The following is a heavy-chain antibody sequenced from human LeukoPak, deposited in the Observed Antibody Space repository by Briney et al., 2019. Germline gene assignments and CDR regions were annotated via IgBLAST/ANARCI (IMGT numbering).Heavy chain of an antibody. CDR2: ISAYNGNT. Sequence: ASVNVSCKASGYTFTIYGISWVRQAPGQGLEWMGWISAYNGNTNYAQKLQGRVTMTTDTSTSTAYMELRSLRSDDTAVYYCARGGGVNYYDGLDWFDPWGQGTLVTVSS. D-gene: IGHD3-22*01. V-gene: IGHV1-18*01. CDR3: ARGGGVNYYDGLDWFDP. J-gene: IGHJ5*02. CDR1: GYTFTIYG.